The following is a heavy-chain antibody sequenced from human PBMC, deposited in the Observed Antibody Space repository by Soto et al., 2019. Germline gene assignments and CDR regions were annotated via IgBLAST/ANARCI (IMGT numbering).Heavy chain of an antibody. CDR3: ARSEGYCSGGSCYWLDAFDI. D-gene: IGHD2-15*01. CDR1: GGSIGSNNYY. Sequence: PSETLSLTCTVSGGSIGSNNYYWAWIRQPPGKGLDCIGSFFYTGSTYYNLSLKSRFTISVDTSKNQFSLKLSSVTAADTAVYYCARSEGYCSGGSCYWLDAFDIWGQGTMVTVSS. CDR2: FFYTGST. V-gene: IGHV4-39*07. J-gene: IGHJ3*02.